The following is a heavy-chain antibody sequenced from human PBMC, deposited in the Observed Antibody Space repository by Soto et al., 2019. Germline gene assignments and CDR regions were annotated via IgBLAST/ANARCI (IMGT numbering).Heavy chain of an antibody. J-gene: IGHJ3*02. D-gene: IGHD2-2*01. V-gene: IGHV4-34*01. CDR2: INHAGST. CDR3: SRDSTRRGSCDI. Sequence: PSETLCLTCAVYNVSFSVYYWNWIRQPPGKGLEWIGEINHAGSTNYNPSLKSRVTMSVDTSKNQFSLRLNSVTAADTAVYYCSRDSTRRGSCDIWGQGTMVTVSS. CDR1: NVSFSVYY.